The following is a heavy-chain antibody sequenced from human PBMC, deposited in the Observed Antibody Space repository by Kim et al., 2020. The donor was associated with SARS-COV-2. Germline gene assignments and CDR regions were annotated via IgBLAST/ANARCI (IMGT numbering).Heavy chain of an antibody. CDR3: ARHPGLGSSWSYYFDY. D-gene: IGHD6-13*01. Sequence: SETLSLTCTVSGGSISSSSYYWGWIRQPPGKGLEWIGSIYYSGSTYYNPSLKSRVTISVDTSKNQFSLKLSSVTAADTAVYYCARHPGLGSSWSYYFDYWGQGTLVTVSS. CDR2: IYYSGST. V-gene: IGHV4-39*01. CDR1: GGSISSSSYY. J-gene: IGHJ4*02.